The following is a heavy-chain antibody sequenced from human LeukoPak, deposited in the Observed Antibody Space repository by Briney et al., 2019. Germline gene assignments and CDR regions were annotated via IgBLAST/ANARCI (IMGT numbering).Heavy chain of an antibody. CDR3: AKDGILGYSSSSDFDY. CDR1: GFTFSSYA. J-gene: IGHJ4*02. CDR2: ISGSGGST. D-gene: IGHD6-13*01. V-gene: IGHV3-23*01. Sequence: GGSLRLSCAASGFTFSSYAMSWVRQAPGMGLEWVSAISGSGGSTYYADSVKGRFTISRDNSKSTLYLQMNSLRAEDTAVYYCAKDGILGYSSSSDFDYWGQGTLVTVSS.